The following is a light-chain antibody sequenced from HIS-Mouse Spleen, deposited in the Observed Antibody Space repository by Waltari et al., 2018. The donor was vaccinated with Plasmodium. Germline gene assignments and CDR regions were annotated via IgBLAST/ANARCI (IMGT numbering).Light chain of an antibody. Sequence: SYELTQPPSVSVSPGQTARHPYSGDALPKKSAYWYQQKSGQPPVLVIYEDSKRPPGIPERFSGSSSGTMATLTISGAQVEDEADYYCYSTDSSGNHRVFGGGTKLTVL. CDR3: YSTDSSGNHRV. V-gene: IGLV3-10*01. J-gene: IGLJ3*02. CDR2: EDS. CDR1: ALPKKS.